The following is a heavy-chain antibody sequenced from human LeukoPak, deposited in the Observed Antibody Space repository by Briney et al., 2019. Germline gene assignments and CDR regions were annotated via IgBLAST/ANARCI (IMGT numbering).Heavy chain of an antibody. D-gene: IGHD3-16*02. CDR1: GGSFSGYY. CDR3: ARGRGIWGSYRHLFDY. J-gene: IGHJ4*02. V-gene: IGHV4-34*01. Sequence: SSETLSLTCAVYGGSFSGYYWSWIRQPPGKGLEWIGEINHSGSTNYNPSLKSRVTISVDTSKNQFSLKLSSVTAADTAVYYCARGRGIWGSYRHLFDYWGQGTLVTVSS. CDR2: INHSGST.